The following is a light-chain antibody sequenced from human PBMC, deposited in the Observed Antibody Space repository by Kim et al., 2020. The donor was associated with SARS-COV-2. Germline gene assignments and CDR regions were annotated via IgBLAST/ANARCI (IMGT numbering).Light chain of an antibody. V-gene: IGKV3-20*01. CDR1: QSITSSY. J-gene: IGKJ1*01. CDR2: GAS. CDR3: QQYGDSPTWT. Sequence: PGERATLSSRASQSITSSYLAWYQQKPGQAPRLLIYGASSRATGIPDRFSGSGSGTDYTLTISRLEPEDFAVYYCQQYGDSPTWTFGQGTKVDIK.